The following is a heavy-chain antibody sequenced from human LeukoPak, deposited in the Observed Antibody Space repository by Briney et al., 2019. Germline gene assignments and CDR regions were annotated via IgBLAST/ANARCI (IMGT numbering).Heavy chain of an antibody. CDR2: INYSGTT. CDR1: GGSIGSSSYY. CDR3: ARLSGSPLSDFDY. Sequence: SETLSLTCIVSGGSIGSSSYYWGWIRQPPGKGLEWIGSINYSGTTSYNPSLPSRVTISVDTSKNQFSLKVTSVTASDTAIYYCARLSGSPLSDFDYWGQGTLVTVSS. V-gene: IGHV4-39*01. D-gene: IGHD1-26*01. J-gene: IGHJ4*02.